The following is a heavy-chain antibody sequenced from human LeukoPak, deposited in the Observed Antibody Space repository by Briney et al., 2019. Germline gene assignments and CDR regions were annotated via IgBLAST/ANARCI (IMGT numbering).Heavy chain of an antibody. Sequence: VASVKVSCKASGYPSTIYSIHWVRQAPGQRLEWMARINAGNGGNGYAEYSQKFQGRVTITRGTSANTVYMELSSLRSEDTALYYCALGSDYYGGGNYFGLWGQGALVTVSS. CDR2: INAGNGGNGYA. V-gene: IGHV1-3*01. CDR3: ALGSDYYGGGNYFGL. CDR1: GYPSTIYS. J-gene: IGHJ4*02. D-gene: IGHD3-10*01.